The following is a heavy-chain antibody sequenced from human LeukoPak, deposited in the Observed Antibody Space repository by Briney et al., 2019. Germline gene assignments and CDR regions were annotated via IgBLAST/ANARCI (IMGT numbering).Heavy chain of an antibody. D-gene: IGHD6-13*01. CDR3: ARNEPGYSSSWYHFDI. CDR2: MNPNSGNT. V-gene: IGHV1-8*02. Sequence: GASVKVSCKASGGTFSNYGISWVRQATGQGLEWMGWMNPNSGNTGYAQKFQGRVTMTRDMSTSTVYMELSSLRSEDTAVYYCARNEPGYSSSWYHFDIWGQGTMVTVSS. J-gene: IGHJ3*02. CDR1: GGTFSNYG.